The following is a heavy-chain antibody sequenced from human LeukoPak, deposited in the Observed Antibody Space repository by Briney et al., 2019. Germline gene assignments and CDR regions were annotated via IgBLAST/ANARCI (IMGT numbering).Heavy chain of an antibody. V-gene: IGHV4-34*01. CDR3: ARTDEPRRYYDSICYFLLHAFDI. D-gene: IGHD3-22*01. Sequence: PSETLSLTCAVYGGSFSGCYWSWIRQPPGKGLEWIGEINHSGSTNYNPSLQSRVTISVDTSKNQFSLKLSSVTAADTAVYYCARTDEPRRYYDSICYFLLHAFDIWGQGTMVAVSS. CDR2: INHSGST. CDR1: GGSFSGCY. J-gene: IGHJ3*02.